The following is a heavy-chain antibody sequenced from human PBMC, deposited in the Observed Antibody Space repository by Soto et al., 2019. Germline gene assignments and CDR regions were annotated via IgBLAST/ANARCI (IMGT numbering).Heavy chain of an antibody. Sequence: SVKVSCKASGGSFSSFAFSWVRQAPGQGLEWMGGIIPMFGTANYAQKFQGRVTITADKSTSTAYMELSSLRSEDTAVYYCASYYGSGQTRGVFDYWGQGTLVTVSS. D-gene: IGHD3-10*01. V-gene: IGHV1-69*06. CDR3: ASYYGSGQTRGVFDY. J-gene: IGHJ4*02. CDR1: GGSFSSFA. CDR2: IIPMFGTA.